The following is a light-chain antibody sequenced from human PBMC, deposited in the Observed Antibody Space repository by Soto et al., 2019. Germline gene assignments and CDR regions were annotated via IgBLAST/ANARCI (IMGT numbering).Light chain of an antibody. CDR3: QQYGSSPLT. Sequence: THSPATLSLSPGEIATLSFRASQSVSSSYLAWYQQKPGQAPRLLIYDASTRATGIPDRFSGSGSGTDFTLTISRLEPEDFAVYYCQQYGSSPLTFGGGTKVDIK. V-gene: IGKV3-20*01. CDR2: DAS. CDR1: QSVSSSY. J-gene: IGKJ4*01.